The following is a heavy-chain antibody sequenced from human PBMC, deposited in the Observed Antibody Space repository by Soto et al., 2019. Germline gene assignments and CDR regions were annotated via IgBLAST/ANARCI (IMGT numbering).Heavy chain of an antibody. CDR1: GYTFTSYG. D-gene: IGHD6-19*01. CDR2: ISAYNGNT. Sequence: GASVKVSCKASGYTFTSYGISWVRQAPGQGLEWMGWISAYNGNTNYAQKLQGRVTMTTDTSTSTAYMELRSLRSDDTAVYYCARPSSGWYEWYYFDYWGQGTLVTVSS. V-gene: IGHV1-18*01. CDR3: ARPSSGWYEWYYFDY. J-gene: IGHJ4*02.